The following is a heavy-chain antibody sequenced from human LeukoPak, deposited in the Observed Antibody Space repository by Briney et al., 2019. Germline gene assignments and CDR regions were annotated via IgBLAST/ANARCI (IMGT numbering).Heavy chain of an antibody. V-gene: IGHV1-69*13. Sequence: GASVKVSCKASVGTFSSYAISWVRQAPGQGLEWKGGIIPIFGTANYAQKFQGRVMITADESTSTAYMELSSLRSEDTAVYYCARPHYDYVRGSSALAAYGMDVWGQGTTVTVSS. D-gene: IGHD3-16*01. CDR3: ARPHYDYVRGSSALAAYGMDV. CDR2: IIPIFGTA. J-gene: IGHJ6*02. CDR1: VGTFSSYA.